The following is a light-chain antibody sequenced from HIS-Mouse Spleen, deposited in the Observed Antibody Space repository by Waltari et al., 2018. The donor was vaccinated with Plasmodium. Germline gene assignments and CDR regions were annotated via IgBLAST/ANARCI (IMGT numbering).Light chain of an antibody. Sequence: QSALTQPPSASGSPGQSVTISCTGTSSDVGGYNYVSWYQQHPGKAPNLMIYGVSKRPAGVPDRFSGSKSGNTAALTVSGLQAEDEADYYCSSYAGSNNLEVFGGGTKLTVL. J-gene: IGLJ2*01. CDR1: SSDVGGYNY. CDR2: GVS. CDR3: SSYAGSNNLEV. V-gene: IGLV2-8*01.